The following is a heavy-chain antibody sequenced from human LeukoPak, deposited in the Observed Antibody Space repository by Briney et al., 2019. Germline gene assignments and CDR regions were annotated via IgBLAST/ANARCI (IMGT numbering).Heavy chain of an antibody. CDR1: GYTFTSYA. V-gene: IGHV1-3*01. D-gene: IGHD2-2*01. J-gene: IGHJ6*02. CDR3: ARLRVGYCSSTSCYYYYYGMDV. CDR2: INAGNGNT. Sequence: GASVKVPCKASGYTFTSYAMHWVRQAPGQRLEWMGWINAGNGNTKYSQKFQGRVTITRDTSASTAYMELSSLRSEDTAVYYCARLRVGYCSSTSCYYYYYGMDVWGQGTTVTVSS.